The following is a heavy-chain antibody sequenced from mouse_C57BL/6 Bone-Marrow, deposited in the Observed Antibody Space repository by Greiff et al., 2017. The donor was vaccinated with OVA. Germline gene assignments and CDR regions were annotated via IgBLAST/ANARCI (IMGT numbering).Heavy chain of an antibody. J-gene: IGHJ4*01. V-gene: IGHV1-15*01. CDR1: GYTFTDYE. CDR3: TRCYSNYYAMDY. D-gene: IGHD2-5*01. Sequence: QVQLQQSGAELVRPGASVTLSCKASGYTFTDYEMNWVKQTPVHGLEWIGAIDPETGGTAYNQKFKGKAILTANKSSSTAYMELRILTSDDSAVYYCTRCYSNYYAMDYWGQGTSVTVSS. CDR2: IDPETGGT.